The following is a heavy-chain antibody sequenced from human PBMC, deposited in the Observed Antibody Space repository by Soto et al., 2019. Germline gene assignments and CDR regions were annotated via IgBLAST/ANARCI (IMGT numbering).Heavy chain of an antibody. D-gene: IGHD3-16*01. Sequence: QVQLVESGGGLVKPGGSLRLSCAASGFTFSDYYMSWIRQAPGKGLEWVSYISSSGSTIYYADSVKGRFTISRDNAKXSLXXXXXXXXXXXXXXXXCARGSGAGTAADYWGQGXLVTVSS. J-gene: IGHJ4*02. CDR3: ARGSGAGTAADY. CDR1: GFTFSDYY. CDR2: ISSSGSTI. V-gene: IGHV3-11*01.